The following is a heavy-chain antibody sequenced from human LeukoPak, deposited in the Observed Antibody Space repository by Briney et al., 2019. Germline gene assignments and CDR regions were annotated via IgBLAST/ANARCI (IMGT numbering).Heavy chain of an antibody. D-gene: IGHD3-22*01. CDR2: IKQDGSEK. CDR1: GFTFSIYC. Sequence: GGSLRLSCAASGFTFSIYCMSWVRQAPGKGLEWVANIKQDGSEKYYVDSVKGRFTISRDNAKNSLYLQMNSLRAEDTAVYYCARDSSGYYPLDYWGQGTLVTVSS. V-gene: IGHV3-7*01. CDR3: ARDSSGYYPLDY. J-gene: IGHJ4*02.